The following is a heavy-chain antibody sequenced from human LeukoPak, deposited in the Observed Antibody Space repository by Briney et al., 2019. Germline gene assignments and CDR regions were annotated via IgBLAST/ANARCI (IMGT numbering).Heavy chain of an antibody. CDR3: ARVRCDYVWGSYRRGPFDY. Sequence: GGSLRLSCAASGFTFSTYAMTWVRQAPGKGLEWVSSISGSGATTYYADSVKGRFTISRDNAKNSLYLQMNSLRAEDTAVYYCARVRCDYVWGSYRRGPFDYWGQGTLVTVSS. V-gene: IGHV3-23*01. CDR2: ISGSGATT. CDR1: GFTFSTYA. J-gene: IGHJ4*02. D-gene: IGHD3-16*02.